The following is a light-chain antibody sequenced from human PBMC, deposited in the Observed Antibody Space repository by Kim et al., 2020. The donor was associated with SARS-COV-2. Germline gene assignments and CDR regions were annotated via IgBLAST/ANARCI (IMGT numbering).Light chain of an antibody. CDR1: KLGNKY. CDR3: QAWDNSIGV. V-gene: IGLV3-1*01. J-gene: IGLJ3*02. CDR2: QDN. Sequence: SVSAGQTASISCSGDKLGNKYACWYQQKPGQSPVLVIYQDNKRPSGIPERFSGSNSGNTATLTISGTQTMDEADYYCQAWDNSIGVFGGGTKLTVL.